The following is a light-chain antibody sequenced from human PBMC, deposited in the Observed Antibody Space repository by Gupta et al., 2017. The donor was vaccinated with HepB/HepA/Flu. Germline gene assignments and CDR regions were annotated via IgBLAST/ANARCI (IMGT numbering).Light chain of an antibody. CDR2: GAS. Sequence: DIQMTQSPSSLSASVGDRVTITCRAGQSITTYLNWYQQKPGTAPKLLIYGASSLQSGVPSRFNGSGSGTDFTLTISKLQPEDFAIYYCQQSVRPPFTYGHGTKVDFK. CDR3: QQSVRPPFT. J-gene: IGKJ3*01. V-gene: IGKV1-39*01. CDR1: QSITTY.